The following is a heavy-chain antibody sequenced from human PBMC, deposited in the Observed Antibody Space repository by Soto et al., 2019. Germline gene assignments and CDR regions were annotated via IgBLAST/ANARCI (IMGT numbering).Heavy chain of an antibody. CDR2: INPNSGGT. J-gene: IGHJ6*02. CDR1: GYTFTGYY. D-gene: IGHD3-10*01. V-gene: IGHV1-2*02. CDR3: ARTTYGSGSTYYYYYGMDV. Sequence: ASVKVSCKASGYTFTGYYMHWVRQAPGQGLEWMGWINPNSGGTNYAQKFQGRVTMTRDTSISTAYMELSRLRSDDTAVYYCARTTYGSGSTYYYYYGMDVWGQGTTVTAP.